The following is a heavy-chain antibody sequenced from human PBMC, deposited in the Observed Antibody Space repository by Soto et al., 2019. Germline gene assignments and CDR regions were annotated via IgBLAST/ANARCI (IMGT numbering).Heavy chain of an antibody. Sequence: GGSLRLSCAASGFTFSSYAMSWVRQAPGKGLEWVSAISGSGGSTYYADSVKGRFTFSRDNSKNTLYLQMNSLRAEDTAVYYCASLILRFYLNWFDPWGQGTLVTVSS. J-gene: IGHJ5*02. V-gene: IGHV3-23*01. CDR3: ASLILRFYLNWFDP. D-gene: IGHD3-3*01. CDR1: GFTFSSYA. CDR2: ISGSGGST.